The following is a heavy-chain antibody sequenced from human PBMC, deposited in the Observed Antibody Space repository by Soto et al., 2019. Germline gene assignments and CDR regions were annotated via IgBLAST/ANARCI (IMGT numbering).Heavy chain of an antibody. D-gene: IGHD3-10*02. CDR1: GGSISSGGYY. CDR3: ARDGVFGELSYYYGMDV. V-gene: IGHV4-31*03. Sequence: QVQLQESGPGLVKPSQTLSLTCTVSGGSISSGGYYWSWIRQHPGKGLEWIGYIYYSGSTYYNPSLKSRVTISVDTSKNQFSRKLSSVTAADTAVYYCARDGVFGELSYYYGMDVWGQGTTVTVSS. CDR2: IYYSGST. J-gene: IGHJ6*02.